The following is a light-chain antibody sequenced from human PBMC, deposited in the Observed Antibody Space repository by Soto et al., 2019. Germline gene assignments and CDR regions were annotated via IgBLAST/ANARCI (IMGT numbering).Light chain of an antibody. V-gene: IGLV2-23*01. CDR3: CSYAGSSTYV. J-gene: IGLJ1*01. CDR1: SSDVGSYNL. Sequence: QSALTQPASVSGSPGQSITISCTGTSSDVGSYNLVSWYQQHPGKAPKLMIYEGSKRPSGVSNRFSGSKSGNTASLTISGLQAEDEADYSCCSYAGSSTYVCGTGTKLTVL. CDR2: EGS.